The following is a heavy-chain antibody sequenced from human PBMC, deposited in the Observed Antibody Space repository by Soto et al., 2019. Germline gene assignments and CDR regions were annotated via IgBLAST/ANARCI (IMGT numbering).Heavy chain of an antibody. V-gene: IGHV3-7*03. CDR2: IKEDGSEK. CDR3: AKDSPTRDWPQGYLDY. J-gene: IGHJ4*02. CDR1: GSTFSRYG. D-gene: IGHD3-9*01. Sequence: GGSLRLSCAASGSTFSRYGMSWGRQAPGKGLEWVANIKEDGSEKYYVDSVKGRFTISRDNAKNTLHLQMSSLSADDTAVYYCAKDSPTRDWPQGYLDYWGQGTLVTVSS.